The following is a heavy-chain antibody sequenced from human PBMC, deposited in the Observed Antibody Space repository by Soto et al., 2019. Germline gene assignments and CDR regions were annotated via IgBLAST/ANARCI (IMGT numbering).Heavy chain of an antibody. Sequence: QVQLVQSGAEVKKPGASVKVSCKASGYTFTSYGISWVRQAPGQGLEWMGWISAYNGNTNYAQKLQGRVTMTTDTSTSTAYMGLRSLRSDETAVYYCARVLLWLDNGWDAFDIWGQGTMVTVSS. CDR3: ARVLLWLDNGWDAFDI. CDR1: GYTFTSYG. J-gene: IGHJ3*02. CDR2: ISAYNGNT. D-gene: IGHD3-10*01. V-gene: IGHV1-18*01.